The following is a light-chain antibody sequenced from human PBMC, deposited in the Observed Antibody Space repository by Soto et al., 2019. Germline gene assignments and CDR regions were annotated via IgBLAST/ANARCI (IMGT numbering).Light chain of an antibody. J-gene: IGLJ1*01. V-gene: IGLV2-14*01. CDR2: EVS. Sequence: QSALTQPASVSGSPGQSITISCTGTSGDIGSYNRVSWYQQHPGKAPALIISEVSNRPSGVSSRFSGSKSGNTASLTISGLQAEDEADYYCSSYTSTDTPFVFGTGTKLTVL. CDR1: SGDIGSYNR. CDR3: SSYTSTDTPFV.